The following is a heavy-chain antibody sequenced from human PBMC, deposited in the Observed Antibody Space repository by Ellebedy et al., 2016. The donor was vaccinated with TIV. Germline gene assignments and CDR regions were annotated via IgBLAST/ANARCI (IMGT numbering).Heavy chain of an antibody. V-gene: IGHV4-61*08. Sequence: SETLSLTXSVSGGSVSSAGFQWSWVRQPPGKGLEWIGLKYTTGTSTYDPSLKSRATISVDTSKNQFSLRLTSLTAADTAVYYCARDHYGSLDVWGQGITVTVSS. J-gene: IGHJ6*02. CDR2: KYTTGTS. CDR1: GGSVSSAGFQ. CDR3: ARDHYGSLDV. D-gene: IGHD3-10*01.